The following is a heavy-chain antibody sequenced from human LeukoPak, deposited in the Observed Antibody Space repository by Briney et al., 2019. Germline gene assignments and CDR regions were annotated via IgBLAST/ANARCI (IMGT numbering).Heavy chain of an antibody. V-gene: IGHV1-24*01. CDR1: GYTLTELS. J-gene: IGHJ4*02. CDR2: FDPEDGET. Sequence: ASVKVSCKVSGYTLTELSMHWVRQAPGKGVEWMGGFDPEDGETIYAQKFQGRVTMTEDTSTDTAYMELSSLRSEDTAVYYCATADIVVVPAAMDYWGQGTLVTVSS. D-gene: IGHD2-2*01. CDR3: ATADIVVVPAAMDY.